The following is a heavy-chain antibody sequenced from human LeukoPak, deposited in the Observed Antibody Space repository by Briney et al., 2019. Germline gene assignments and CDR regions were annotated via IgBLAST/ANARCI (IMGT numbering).Heavy chain of an antibody. CDR3: ARDRDGLFDY. D-gene: IGHD5-24*01. Sequence: GASVTVSCKASGGTFSSYAISWVRQAPGQGLEWMGGIIPIFGTANYAQKFQGRVTITTDESTSTAYMELSSLRSEDTAVYYCARDRDGLFDYWGQGTLVTVSS. CDR1: GGTFSSYA. CDR2: IIPIFGTA. J-gene: IGHJ4*02. V-gene: IGHV1-69*05.